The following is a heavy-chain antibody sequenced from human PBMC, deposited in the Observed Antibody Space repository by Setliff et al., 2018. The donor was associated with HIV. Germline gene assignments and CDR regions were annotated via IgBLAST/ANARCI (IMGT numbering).Heavy chain of an antibody. CDR1: GYSFSDYY. V-gene: IGHV1-2*02. Sequence: ASVKVSCKASGYSFSDYYIHWGRQAPGHGFQWMGWISPKYGGTNYAQNFQGRVTMTRDTSISTAYMELSSLGSYDTAVYFCARDTSSSYWGQGTPVTVSS. CDR2: ISPKYGGT. CDR3: ARDTSSSY. J-gene: IGHJ4*02. D-gene: IGHD2-2*01.